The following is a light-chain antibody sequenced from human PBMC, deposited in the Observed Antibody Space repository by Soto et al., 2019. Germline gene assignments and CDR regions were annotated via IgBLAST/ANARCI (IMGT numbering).Light chain of an antibody. CDR1: SFNIGNSY. V-gene: IGLV1-51*01. CDR3: CSYAGSYTWV. Sequence: QSVLTQPPSVSAAPGQKVTISCSGSSFNIGNSYVSWYQQLPGTAPKLLIYDNNKRPSGIPDRFSGSKSGNTASLTISGLQAEDEADYYCCSYAGSYTWVFGGGTKLTVL. J-gene: IGLJ3*02. CDR2: DNN.